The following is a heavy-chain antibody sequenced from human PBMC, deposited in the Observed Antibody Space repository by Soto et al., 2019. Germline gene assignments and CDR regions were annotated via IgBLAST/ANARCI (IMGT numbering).Heavy chain of an antibody. D-gene: IGHD3-3*01. V-gene: IGHV3-23*01. CDR3: AKAPFGVSIFGVTYLDV. CDR1: GFTFRNFA. Sequence: GGSPRLSCVASGFTFRNFAMSWVRQAPGKGLEWVSAITGSGGSAYYADSLKGRFTVSRDNSKNTLSLQMNNLRAEDTAVYYCAKAPFGVSIFGVTYLDVWGQGTTVTVSS. CDR2: ITGSGGSA. J-gene: IGHJ6*02.